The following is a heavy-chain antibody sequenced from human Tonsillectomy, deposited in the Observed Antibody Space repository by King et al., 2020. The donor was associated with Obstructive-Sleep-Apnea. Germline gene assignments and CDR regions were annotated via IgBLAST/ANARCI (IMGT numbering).Heavy chain of an antibody. CDR3: ARDLLLWFGDETPNYFDY. Sequence: VQLVESGGGVVQPGRSLRLSCAASGFTFSTNVMHWVRQAPGKGLEWVAVMSYDGSNKYYADSVKGRFTISRDNSKNTWYLQMNSLRPEDTAVYYCARDLLLWFGDETPNYFDYWGQGTLVTVSS. D-gene: IGHD3-10*01. CDR1: GFTFSTNV. V-gene: IGHV3-30*04. J-gene: IGHJ4*02. CDR2: MSYDGSNK.